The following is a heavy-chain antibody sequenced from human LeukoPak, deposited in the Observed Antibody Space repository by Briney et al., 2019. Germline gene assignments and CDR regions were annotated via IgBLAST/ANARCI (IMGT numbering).Heavy chain of an antibody. J-gene: IGHJ4*02. V-gene: IGHV4-38-2*02. D-gene: IGHD7-27*01. CDR2: TYHSGST. CDR3: ARGGLTGDLNRGADRGYFDY. Sequence: SETLSLTCPVSGYSISSGYYWGWIRQPPGKGLEWIGSTYHSGSTYYNPSLQSRVTISVDTSKNQFSLKLSSVTAADTAVYYCARGGLTGDLNRGADRGYFDYWGQGTLVTVSS. CDR1: GYSISSGYY.